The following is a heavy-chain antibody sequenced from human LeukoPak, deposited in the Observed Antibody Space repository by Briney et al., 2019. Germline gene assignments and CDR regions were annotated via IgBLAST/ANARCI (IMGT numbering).Heavy chain of an antibody. CDR1: GYIFTGYY. Sequence: GASVKVSCKASGYIFTGYYMYWVRQAPGQGLEWLGWISAYSGSANYAQRFQGRVTMTIDRSTNTAYMDLRSLTDDDTAVYWCTRGYGGWPTYIDYWGQGSLVIVSS. V-gene: IGHV1-18*04. J-gene: IGHJ4*02. CDR3: TRGYGGWPTYIDY. CDR2: ISAYSGSA. D-gene: IGHD5-12*01.